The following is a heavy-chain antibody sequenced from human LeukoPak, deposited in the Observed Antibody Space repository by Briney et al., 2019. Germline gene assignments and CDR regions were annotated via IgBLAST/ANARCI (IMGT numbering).Heavy chain of an antibody. J-gene: IGHJ4*02. V-gene: IGHV3-48*01. CDR1: GFTFSTYS. CDR2: ISSSSGTI. CDR3: ARDVVGSDY. D-gene: IGHD6-25*01. Sequence: GGSLRLSCAASGFTFSTYSMIWVRQAPGKGLEFISYISSSSGTIYYADSVKGRFTISRDNAKNSLYLQMNSLRAEDTAVYYCARDVVGSDYWGQGTLVTVSS.